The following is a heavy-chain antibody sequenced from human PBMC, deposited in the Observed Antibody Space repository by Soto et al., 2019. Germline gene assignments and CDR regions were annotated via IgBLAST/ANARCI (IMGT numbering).Heavy chain of an antibody. CDR1: GGTFSSYT. D-gene: IGHD2-15*01. Sequence: QFQLVQSGAEVKKPGSSVKVSCKASGGTFSSYTIIWVRQAPGQGLEWMGRIIPILCIANYAQKFQGRVTITADKSTSTAYMELSSLRSEDTAVYYCASSVVVVAATVDYWGEGTLVTVAS. V-gene: IGHV1-69*02. CDR2: IIPILCIA. J-gene: IGHJ4*02. CDR3: ASSVVVVAATVDY.